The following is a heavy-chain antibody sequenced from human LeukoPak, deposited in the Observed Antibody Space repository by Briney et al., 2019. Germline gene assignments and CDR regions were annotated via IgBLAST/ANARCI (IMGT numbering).Heavy chain of an antibody. D-gene: IGHD2-2*01. CDR3: ARDCSSTNCYRGGFDP. CDR1: GFTFGSYW. J-gene: IGHJ5*02. Sequence: GGSLRLSCAASGFTFGSYWMSWVRQAPGKGLEWVANIKQDGSEKYYVDSVKGRFTISRDNGENSLYLQINSLRAEDTAVYYCARDCSSTNCYRGGFDPWGQGTLVTVSS. CDR2: IKQDGSEK. V-gene: IGHV3-7*01.